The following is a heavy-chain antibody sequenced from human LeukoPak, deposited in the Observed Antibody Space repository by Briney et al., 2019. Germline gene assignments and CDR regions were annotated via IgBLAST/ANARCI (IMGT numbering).Heavy chain of an antibody. CDR1: GYTFTGYY. Sequence: SVRVSCKASGYTFTGYYMHWVRQAPGQGLEWMGGIIPIFGTANYAQKFQGRVTITADKSTSTAYMELSSLRSEDTAVYYCARGSPYYFDYWGQGTLVTVSS. CDR2: IIPIFGTA. CDR3: ARGSPYYFDY. J-gene: IGHJ4*02. V-gene: IGHV1-69*06.